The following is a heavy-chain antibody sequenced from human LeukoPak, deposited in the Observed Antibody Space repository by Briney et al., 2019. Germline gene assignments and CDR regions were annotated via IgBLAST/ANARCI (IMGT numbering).Heavy chain of an antibody. V-gene: IGHV3-7*01. D-gene: IGHD2-15*01. J-gene: IGHJ6*03. CDR1: GFTFSSYW. CDR2: IKQDGSEK. CDR3: ARGGGSTTYFYYHMDV. Sequence: GGSLRLSCAASGFTFSSYWMSWVRQAPGKGLEWVANIKQDGSEKYYVDSVKGRFTISRDNAKNSLYLQMNSLRAEDTAVYYCARGGGSTTYFYYHMDVWGKGTTVTISS.